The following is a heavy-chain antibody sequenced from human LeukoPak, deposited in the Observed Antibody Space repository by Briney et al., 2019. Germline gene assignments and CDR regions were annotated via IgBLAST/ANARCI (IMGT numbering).Heavy chain of an antibody. CDR1: GFTFSNYR. D-gene: IGHD1-26*01. Sequence: GGSLRLSCAVSGFTFSNYRMNWVRQAPGKGLEWVANINQDGSEKYYVDSVKDRFTNSRDNAKNSLFLQVNSLRAEDTAVYYCARDTRTFDYWGQGTLVTVSS. V-gene: IGHV3-7*01. J-gene: IGHJ4*02. CDR2: INQDGSEK. CDR3: ARDTRTFDY.